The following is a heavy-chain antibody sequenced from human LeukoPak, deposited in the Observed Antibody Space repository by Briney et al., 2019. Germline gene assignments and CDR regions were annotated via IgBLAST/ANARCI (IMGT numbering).Heavy chain of an antibody. V-gene: IGHV4-38-2*02. CDR2: IYHSGSA. D-gene: IGHD6-19*01. J-gene: IGHJ4*02. Sequence: SATLSLTCAVSDYSISSGYYWGWIRQPPGKGLERIASIYHSGSAYYNPYLKSRVTISVATSKNQFSLKLNSVTAADTAVYYCARDLPVAGTGFGYWGQGTLVTVSS. CDR1: DYSISSGYY. CDR3: ARDLPVAGTGFGY.